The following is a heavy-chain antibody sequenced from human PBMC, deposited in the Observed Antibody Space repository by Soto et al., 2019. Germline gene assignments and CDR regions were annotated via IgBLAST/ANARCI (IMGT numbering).Heavy chain of an antibody. J-gene: IGHJ6*02. CDR3: ARDREDXVVVPAKVLVRYYYGMDV. CDR2: ISYDGSNK. D-gene: IGHD2-2*01. Sequence: GSLRLSCAASGFTFSIYAMHWVRQAPGKGLEWVAVISYDGSNKYYADSVKGRFTISRDNSKNTLYLQMNSLRAEDTAVYYCARDREDXVVVPAKVLVRYYYGMDVWGQGTTVTVS. V-gene: IGHV3-30-3*01. CDR1: GFTFSIYA.